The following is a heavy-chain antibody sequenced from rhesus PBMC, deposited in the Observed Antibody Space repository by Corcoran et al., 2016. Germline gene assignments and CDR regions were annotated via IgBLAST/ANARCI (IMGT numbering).Heavy chain of an antibody. CDR2: IGGSSGST. Sequence: QVQLQESGPGLVKPSETLSLTCAVSGYSISSGYGWSWIRQPPGKGLGWIGYIGGSSGSTTTNPSLKLRVTISKDTSKNQFSRKLSSVTAADTAVYYCARAGEGAVSMDYWGQGVLVTVSS. D-gene: IGHD1-44*01. J-gene: IGHJ4*01. V-gene: IGHV4-127*01. CDR1: GYSISSGYG. CDR3: ARAGEGAVSMDY.